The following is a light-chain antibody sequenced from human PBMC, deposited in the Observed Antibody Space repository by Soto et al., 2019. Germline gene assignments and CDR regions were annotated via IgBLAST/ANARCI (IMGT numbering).Light chain of an antibody. CDR2: AAS. CDR1: QTISTF. V-gene: IGKV1-39*01. J-gene: IGKJ3*01. CDR3: QQSYTTLPFT. Sequence: DIQLTQSPSSLSASVGDGVTITCRASQTISTFLNWYQQKPGKAPKLLIYAASTLQSGVPSRFSGSGSETDFTLTISSLQPEDFATYYCQQSYTTLPFTFGPGTTVDVK.